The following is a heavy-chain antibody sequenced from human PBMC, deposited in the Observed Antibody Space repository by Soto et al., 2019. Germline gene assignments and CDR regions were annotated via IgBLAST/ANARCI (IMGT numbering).Heavy chain of an antibody. CDR3: AREVEGSYSPADF. CDR1: GYTCTDHG. D-gene: IGHD3-10*01. J-gene: IGHJ4*02. CDR2: VSAYNGNT. Sequence: QVQLVQSGPEVKKPGASVTVSCKTSGYTCTDHGIDWVRHAPGQGLEWVGWVSAYNGNTNYAYNLKDRVIMTTDASTSTAYMELRGLRSDDTAVYYCAREVEGSYSPADFWGQGTPVTVSS. V-gene: IGHV1-18*01.